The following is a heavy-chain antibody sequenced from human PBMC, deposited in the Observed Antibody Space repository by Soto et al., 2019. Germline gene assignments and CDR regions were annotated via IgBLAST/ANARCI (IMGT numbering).Heavy chain of an antibody. V-gene: IGHV3-23*01. D-gene: IGHD1-26*01. Sequence: EVQLLESGGGLVQPGGSLRLSCAASGFTFSSYAMRWVRQAPGKGLEWVSAISGSGGSTYYADSVKGRFTISRENSKNTLYLQTSSLRAEDTAVYYCAKRGSGSYDIDWGQGTLVTVYS. CDR1: GFTFSSYA. J-gene: IGHJ4*02. CDR2: ISGSGGST. CDR3: AKRGSGSYDID.